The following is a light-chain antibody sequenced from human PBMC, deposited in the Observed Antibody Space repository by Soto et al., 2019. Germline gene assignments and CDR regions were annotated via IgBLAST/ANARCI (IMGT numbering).Light chain of an antibody. CDR2: AAS. CDR1: ESVASNY. J-gene: IGKJ1*01. V-gene: IGKV3-20*01. CDR3: QQYNNWPPWT. Sequence: ILLTQSPGTLYLSPGEGGTLSFRASESVASNYLAWYQQRPGQAPRLIIYAASSRATGIPDRISGSGSGTDFTLTISSLQSEDFAVYDCQQYNNWPPWTFGQGTKVDIK.